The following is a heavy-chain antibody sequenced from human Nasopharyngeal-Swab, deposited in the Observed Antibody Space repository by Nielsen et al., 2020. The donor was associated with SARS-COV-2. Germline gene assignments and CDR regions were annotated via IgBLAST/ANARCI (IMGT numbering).Heavy chain of an antibody. CDR2: TNPSGGST. V-gene: IGHV1-46*01. J-gene: IGHJ6*03. Sequence: ASVKVSCKASGYAFTSYYMHWVRQAPGQGLEWMGITNPSGGSTSYAQKFQGRVTMTRDTSTSTVYMELSSLRSEDTAVYYCARVSPGYCSSTSCSYYYYYMDVWGKGTTVTVSS. D-gene: IGHD2-2*03. CDR3: ARVSPGYCSSTSCSYYYYYMDV. CDR1: GYAFTSYY.